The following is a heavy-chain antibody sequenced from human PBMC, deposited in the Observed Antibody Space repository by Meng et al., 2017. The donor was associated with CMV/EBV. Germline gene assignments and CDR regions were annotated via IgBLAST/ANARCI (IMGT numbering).Heavy chain of an antibody. CDR1: GFTFSSYS. D-gene: IGHD3-10*01. J-gene: IGHJ6*02. V-gene: IGHV3-21*01. Sequence: GGSLRLSCAASGFTFSSYSMNWVRQAPGKGLEWVSYITSSSSYIYYADSVKGRFTISRDNAKNSLYMQMNSLRAEDTAVYYCARDDPFRSYVGYGMDVWGQGTTVTVSS. CDR3: ARDDPFRSYVGYGMDV. CDR2: ITSSSSYI.